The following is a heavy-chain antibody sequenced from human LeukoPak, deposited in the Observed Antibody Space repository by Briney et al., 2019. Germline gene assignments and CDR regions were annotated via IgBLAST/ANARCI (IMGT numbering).Heavy chain of an antibody. V-gene: IGHV4-61*08. CDR2: IYYSGST. J-gene: IGHJ4*02. Sequence: SQTLSLTCTVSGGSISSGGSCWSWIRQPPGKGLEWIGYIYYSGSTNYNPSLKSRVTISVDTSKNQFSLKLSSVTAADTAVYYCASTTVTTVGLFDDWGQGTLVTVSS. CDR3: ASTTVTTVGLFDD. D-gene: IGHD4-17*01. CDR1: GGSISSGGSC.